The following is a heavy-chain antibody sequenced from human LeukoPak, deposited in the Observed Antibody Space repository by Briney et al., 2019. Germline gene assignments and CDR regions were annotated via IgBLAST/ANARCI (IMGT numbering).Heavy chain of an antibody. CDR3: AKWGDYDVLTGYYVSDY. CDR2: ITGGSSGI. CDR1: GFTFSNYA. V-gene: IGHV3-23*01. Sequence: PGGSLRLSRAASGFTFSNYAMSWVRQAPGKGLEWVSAITGGSSGIYYADSMKSRFTISRDNSKNTLYLQINSLRAEDTAVYYCAKWGDYDVLTGYYVSDYWGQGTLATVSS. J-gene: IGHJ4*02. D-gene: IGHD3-9*01.